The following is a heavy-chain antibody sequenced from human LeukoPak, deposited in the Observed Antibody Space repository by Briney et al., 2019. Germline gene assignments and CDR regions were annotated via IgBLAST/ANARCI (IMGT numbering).Heavy chain of an antibody. CDR3: AREVRTTVTNDY. D-gene: IGHD4-11*01. Sequence: PGGSLRLSCAASGFTFSSYGMHWVRQAPGKGLEWVAFIRYDGSNKYYADSVKGRFTISRDNSKNTLYLQMNSLRAEDTAVYYCAREVRTTVTNDYWGQGTLVTVSS. V-gene: IGHV3-30*02. CDR2: IRYDGSNK. J-gene: IGHJ4*02. CDR1: GFTFSSYG.